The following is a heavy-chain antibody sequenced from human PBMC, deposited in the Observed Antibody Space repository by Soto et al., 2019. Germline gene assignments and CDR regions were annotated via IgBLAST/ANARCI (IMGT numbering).Heavy chain of an antibody. Sequence: QVELKESGPGLVKPSETLSLTCTVSGGSVSSGGFYYHWIRQPPGKGLEWIGYVYYGGFTNYSPSLKSLLTISVDTSTTRISLNLASVTSVDTAVYYCARQTAPWCFDVWGQGTTVTVSS. V-gene: IGHV4-61*08. CDR1: GGSVSSGGFY. J-gene: IGHJ6*02. CDR2: VYYGGFT. CDR3: ARQTAPWCFDV. D-gene: IGHD2-8*02.